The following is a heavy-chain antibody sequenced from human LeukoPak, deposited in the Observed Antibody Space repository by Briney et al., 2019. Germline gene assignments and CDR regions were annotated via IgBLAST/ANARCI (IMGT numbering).Heavy chain of an antibody. CDR3: ARVSGITMIVVVNSDAFDI. J-gene: IGHJ3*02. CDR2: IYYSGST. CDR1: GGSISSSSYY. V-gene: IGHV4-39*07. Sequence: SETLSLTCAVSGGSISSSSYYWGWIRQPPGKGLEWIGSIYYSGSTYYNPSLKSRVTISVDTSKNQFSLKLSSVTAADTAVYYCARVSGITMIVVVNSDAFDIWGQGTMITVSS. D-gene: IGHD3-22*01.